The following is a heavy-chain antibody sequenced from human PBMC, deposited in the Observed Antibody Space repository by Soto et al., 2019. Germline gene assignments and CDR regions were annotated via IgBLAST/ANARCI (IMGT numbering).Heavy chain of an antibody. CDR1: GGSISSSSYY. V-gene: IGHV4-39*01. D-gene: IGHD2-15*01. Sequence: SETLSLTCTVSGGSISSSSYYWGWIRQPPGKGLEWIGSIYYSGSTYYNPSLKSRVTISVDTSKNQFSLKLSSVTAADTAVYYCARHGVFCSGGSCYRNRRFDPWGQGTLVTVSS. J-gene: IGHJ5*02. CDR2: IYYSGST. CDR3: ARHGVFCSGGSCYRNRRFDP.